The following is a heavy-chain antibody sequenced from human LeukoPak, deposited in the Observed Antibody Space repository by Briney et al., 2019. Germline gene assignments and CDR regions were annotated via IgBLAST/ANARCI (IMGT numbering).Heavy chain of an antibody. D-gene: IGHD6-13*01. CDR3: ARGIQQDSYYFDY. CDR1: VLTFDDYG. J-gene: IGHJ4*02. Sequence: GGSLRLSCAASVLTFDDYGMNWVRHAPGKGLEWVSGINWNGGSTGYADSVKGRFTISRDNAKNSLYLQMYSLRAEDTALYYCARGIQQDSYYFDYWGQGTLVTVSS. V-gene: IGHV3-20*04. CDR2: INWNGGST.